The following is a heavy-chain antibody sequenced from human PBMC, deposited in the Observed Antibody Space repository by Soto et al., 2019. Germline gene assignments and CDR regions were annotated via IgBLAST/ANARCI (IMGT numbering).Heavy chain of an antibody. Sequence: ASVKVSCKASGYTFTSYGISWVRQAPGQGPEWMGWISAYNGNTNYAQKLQGRVTMTRDTSRSTVYMELRSLRSDDTAIYYCARSSGGNFGIIIEGSNWFDPWGQGTLVTVSS. CDR1: GYTFTSYG. J-gene: IGHJ5*02. CDR3: ARSSGGNFGIIIEGSNWFDP. V-gene: IGHV1-18*04. D-gene: IGHD3-3*01. CDR2: ISAYNGNT.